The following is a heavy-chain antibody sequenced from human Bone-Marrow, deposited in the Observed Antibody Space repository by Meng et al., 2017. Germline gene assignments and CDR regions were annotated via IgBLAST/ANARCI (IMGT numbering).Heavy chain of an antibody. D-gene: IGHD6-13*01. CDR1: GGTFSSYA. CDR3: ASSFSSSWIS. CDR2: INPNSGGT. V-gene: IGHV1-2*06. J-gene: IGHJ4*02. Sequence: ASVKVSCKASGGTFSSYAISWVRQAPGQGLEWMGRINPNSGGTNYAQKFQGRVTMTRDTSISTAYMELSRLRSDDTAVYYCASSFSSSWISWGQGTLVTVSS.